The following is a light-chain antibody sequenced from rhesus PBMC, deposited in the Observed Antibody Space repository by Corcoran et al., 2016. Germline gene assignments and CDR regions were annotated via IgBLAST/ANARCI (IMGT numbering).Light chain of an antibody. Sequence: QAGLTQPPSVSKGLRQTATLTCTGNSSNVGNQGAAWLQQHQGHPPKLLSYRNNNRPSGISERFSASRSGNTASLTITGLQREDEADYYCSAWDSSLSAHVFGSGTKVTVL. J-gene: IGLJ6*01. CDR1: SSNVGNQG. CDR3: SAWDSSLSAHV. CDR2: RNN. V-gene: IGLV10-114*01.